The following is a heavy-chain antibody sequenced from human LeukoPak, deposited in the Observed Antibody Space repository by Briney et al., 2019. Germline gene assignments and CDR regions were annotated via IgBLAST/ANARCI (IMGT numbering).Heavy chain of an antibody. J-gene: IGHJ2*01. CDR3: ARDQDDYGDYWYFDL. Sequence: PGGSLRLSCATSGFTFSRYWMTWVRQAPGKGLGWVASIKEDGSEKYRVDSVKGRFTVSRDNVKNSLYLQMNRLRAEDTAVYYCARDQDDYGDYWYFDLWGRGTLVTVSS. CDR1: GFTFSRYW. V-gene: IGHV3-7*01. D-gene: IGHD4-17*01. CDR2: IKEDGSEK.